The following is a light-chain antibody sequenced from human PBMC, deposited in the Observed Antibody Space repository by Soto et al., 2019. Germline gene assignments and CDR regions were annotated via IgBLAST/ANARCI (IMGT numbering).Light chain of an antibody. CDR1: QSVSNSY. CDR3: QQYGSSTWT. Sequence: EIVFTQSPGTLSFSPGERATLSCRASQSVSNSYLAWYQQKPGQAPRLLFYGASSRATGIPDRFSGSGSGTDFTLTISRLEPEDFAVYYCQQYGSSTWTFGQGTKVDIK. V-gene: IGKV3-20*01. CDR2: GAS. J-gene: IGKJ1*01.